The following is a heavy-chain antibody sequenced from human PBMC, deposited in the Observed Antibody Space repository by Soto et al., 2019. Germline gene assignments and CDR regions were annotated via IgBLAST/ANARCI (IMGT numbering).Heavy chain of an antibody. CDR1: RFSFSTYG. V-gene: IGHV3-30*18. J-gene: IGHJ3*02. D-gene: IGHD5-18*01. Sequence: RRLSCAASRFSFSTYGMHWVRQAPGKGLEWVAVISYDGSEKYYADSVKGRFTISRDNSKNTLYLEMNSLTTEDTAVYYCAKDRRYNYATDAFDIWGQGTMVTVSS. CDR2: ISYDGSEK. CDR3: AKDRRYNYATDAFDI.